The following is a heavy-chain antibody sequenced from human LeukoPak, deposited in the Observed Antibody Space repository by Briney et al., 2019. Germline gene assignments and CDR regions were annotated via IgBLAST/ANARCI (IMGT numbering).Heavy chain of an antibody. CDR1: GFTFSSYS. V-gene: IGHV3-48*01. J-gene: IGHJ1*01. CDR3: ARPQYSSGWLPSTEYFHH. CDR2: ISSSSSTI. Sequence: GGSLRLSCAASGFTFSSYSMNWVRQAPGKGLEWVSYISSSSSTIYYADSVKGRFTISRDNAKNSLYLQMNSLRAEDTAVYYCARPQYSSGWLPSTEYFHHWSQGTLVTVSS. D-gene: IGHD6-19*01.